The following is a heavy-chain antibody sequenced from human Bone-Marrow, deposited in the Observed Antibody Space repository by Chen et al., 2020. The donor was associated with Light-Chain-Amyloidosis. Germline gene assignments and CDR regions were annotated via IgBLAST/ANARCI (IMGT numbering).Heavy chain of an antibody. CDR1: GFAFSSSI. Sequence: EVQLVESGGGPVKPGGSLRLPRAAPGFAFSSSILNRIRQSPGKGLEWISSISANSRDIYYAASVTSRFTISRDNARNSLVLQMNSLTAEDTAVYYCARDGPVSCSGGSCYIGFDYWGQGTLVTVSS. CDR3: ARDGPVSCSGGSCYIGFDY. CDR2: ISANSRDI. D-gene: IGHD2-15*01. J-gene: IGHJ4*02. V-gene: IGHV3-21*01.